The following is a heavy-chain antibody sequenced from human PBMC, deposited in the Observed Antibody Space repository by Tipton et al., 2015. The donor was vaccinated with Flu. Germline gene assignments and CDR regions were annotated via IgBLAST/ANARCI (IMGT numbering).Heavy chain of an antibody. J-gene: IGHJ4*02. CDR1: GFTFDDYS. CDR3: VRGGPDYESIGIGDY. V-gene: IGHV3-9*01. Sequence: QLVQSGGTLVQPGGSLRLSCAASGFTFDDYSMHWVRQAPGKGLEWVSHITWNGAAIDYAGSVKGRFTISRDNAKNSLYLQMNSLRADDTAFYYCVRGGPDYESIGIGDYWGQGTLVTVSS. D-gene: IGHD3-22*01. CDR2: ITWNGAAI.